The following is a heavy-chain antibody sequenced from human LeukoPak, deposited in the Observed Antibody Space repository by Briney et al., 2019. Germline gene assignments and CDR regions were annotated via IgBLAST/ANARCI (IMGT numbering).Heavy chain of an antibody. CDR2: ISSSSSHI. J-gene: IGHJ4*02. V-gene: IGHV3-21*01. D-gene: IGHD6-13*01. CDR1: GFTFSSYT. CDR3: ARGQPGVAAAGNLDY. Sequence: GGSLRLSCAASGFTFSSYTMNWVRQAPGKGLEWVSSISSSSSHIYYTDSVKGRFTISRDNAKTSLNLQVNSLRAEDTAVYYCARGQPGVAAAGNLDYWGQGILVTVSS.